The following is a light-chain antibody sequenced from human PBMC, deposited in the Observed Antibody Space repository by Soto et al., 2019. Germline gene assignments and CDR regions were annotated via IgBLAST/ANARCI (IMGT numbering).Light chain of an antibody. CDR1: SSDVGLYDY. CDR2: EVS. Sequence: QSVLTQPASVTGSPGQSITISCTGTSSDVGLYDYLSWYQQYPGKVPKLIIYEVSNRPSGISDRFSGSKSGNPPSLTISRLQSEDEADYYCCSYTSSDTYVFGTGTKVTV. V-gene: IGLV2-14*01. CDR3: CSYTSSDTYV. J-gene: IGLJ1*01.